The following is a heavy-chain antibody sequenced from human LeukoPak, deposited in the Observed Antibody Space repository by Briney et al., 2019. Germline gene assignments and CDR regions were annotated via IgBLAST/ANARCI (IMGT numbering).Heavy chain of an antibody. CDR1: GYTFTSYG. Sequence: ASVKVSCKASGYTFTSYGISWVRQAPGQGLEWMGWISAYNGDTNYAQNFQGRVTMTSDTSISTAYMELSSLRSDDTAVYYCARDIAPSGNHHFDYWGQGSLVTVSS. CDR2: ISAYNGDT. CDR3: ARDIAPSGNHHFDY. D-gene: IGHD6-13*01. J-gene: IGHJ4*02. V-gene: IGHV1-18*01.